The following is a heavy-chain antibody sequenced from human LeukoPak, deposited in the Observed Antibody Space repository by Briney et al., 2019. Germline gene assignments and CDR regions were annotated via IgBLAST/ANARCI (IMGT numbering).Heavy chain of an antibody. CDR2: IYYSGST. V-gene: IGHV4-39*01. D-gene: IGHD3-22*01. J-gene: IGHJ3*02. CDR1: GGSISSSSYY. Sequence: SETLSLTCTVSGGSISSSSYYWGWIRQPPGEGLEWIGSIYYSGSTYYNPSLKSRVTISVDTSKNQFSLKLSSVTAADTAVYYCARGVVVVRDAFDIWGQGTMVTVSS. CDR3: ARGVVVVRDAFDI.